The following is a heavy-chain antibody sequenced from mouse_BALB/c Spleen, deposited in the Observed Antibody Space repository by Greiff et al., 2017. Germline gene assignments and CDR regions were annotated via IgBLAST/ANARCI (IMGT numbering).Heavy chain of an antibody. J-gene: IGHJ2*01. CDR1: GFSLTSYG. CDR2: IWSGGST. CDR3: ARNPPLGPLFDY. D-gene: IGHD4-1*01. V-gene: IGHV2-2*02. Sequence: VQGVESGPGLVQPSQSLSITCTVSGFSLTSYGVHWVRQSPGKGLEWLGVIWSGGSTDYNAAFISRLSISKDNSKSQVFFKMNSLQANDTAIYYCARNPPLGPLFDYWGQGTTLTVSS.